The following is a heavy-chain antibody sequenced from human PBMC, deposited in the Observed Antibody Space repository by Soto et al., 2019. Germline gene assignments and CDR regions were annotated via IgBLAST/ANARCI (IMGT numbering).Heavy chain of an antibody. J-gene: IGHJ6*02. CDR3: AKDSMDTGIHHYGMDV. D-gene: IGHD3-10*01. V-gene: IGHV3-30*18. CDR2: ISYDGSNK. Sequence: GGSLRLSCAASGFTFSSYGMHWVRQAPGKGLEWVAVISYDGSNKYYADSVKGRFTISRDNSKNTLYLQMNSLRAEDTAVYYCAKDSMDTGIHHYGMDVWGPGTTVTVSS. CDR1: GFTFSSYG.